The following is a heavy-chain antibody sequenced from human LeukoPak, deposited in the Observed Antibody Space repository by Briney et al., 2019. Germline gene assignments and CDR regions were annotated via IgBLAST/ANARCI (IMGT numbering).Heavy chain of an antibody. CDR3: TRPFDYGDYYIDY. D-gene: IGHD4-17*01. V-gene: IGHV3-73*01. Sequence: PGGSLRLSCAASGFTFSGSAMHWVRQASGKGLGWVGRIRSKANSYATAYAASVKGRFTISRDDSKNTAYLQMNSLKTEDTAVYYCTRPFDYGDYYIDYWGQGTLVTVSS. J-gene: IGHJ4*02. CDR2: IRSKANSYAT. CDR1: GFTFSGSA.